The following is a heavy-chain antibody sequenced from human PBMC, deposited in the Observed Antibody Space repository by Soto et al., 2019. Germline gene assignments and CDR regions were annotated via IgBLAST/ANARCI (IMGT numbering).Heavy chain of an antibody. V-gene: IGHV1-8*01. Sequence: ASVKVSCKASGYTFSSHDSNWVRQAPGQGLEWMGWMNPNSGNTGYAQKFQGRLTMTSSTSISTAYMELSSLRSEDTAVYYCARSRLGYFDYLGQGSLVTVSS. CDR2: MNPNSGNT. CDR3: ARSRLGYFDY. CDR1: GYTFSSHD. J-gene: IGHJ4*02. D-gene: IGHD3-9*01.